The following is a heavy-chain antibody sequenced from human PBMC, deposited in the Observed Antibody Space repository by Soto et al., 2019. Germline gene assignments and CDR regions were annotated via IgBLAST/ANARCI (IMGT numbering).Heavy chain of an antibody. CDR1: GGSISAYY. J-gene: IGHJ4*02. CDR3: VRGRFYFDY. CDR2: IHYSGST. V-gene: IGHV4-59*01. Sequence: QVQLQESGPGLVKPSETLSLTCAVSGGSISAYYWSLIRQSPGKGLEWIGYIHYSGSTSFNPSLTSRVTLSIGTSKDQFSLQLTSVTAADKAVYYCVRGRFYFDYWGQGTLVTVSS.